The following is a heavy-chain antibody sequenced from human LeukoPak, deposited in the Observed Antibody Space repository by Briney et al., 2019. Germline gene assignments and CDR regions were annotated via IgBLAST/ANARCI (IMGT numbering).Heavy chain of an antibody. CDR2: ISPKNGGT. V-gene: IGHV1-2*02. Sequence: ASVKVSCKASGYTFTAYEMHWVRQAPGQGLEYVGWISPKNGGTNSAQNFQGRVTMTWDTSVSTVYMELSRLRSDDTAVYYCAREEDCGTARCSNDHWGQGTLVTVSS. J-gene: IGHJ4*02. CDR3: AREEDCGTARCSNDH. D-gene: IGHD1-1*01. CDR1: GYTFTAYE.